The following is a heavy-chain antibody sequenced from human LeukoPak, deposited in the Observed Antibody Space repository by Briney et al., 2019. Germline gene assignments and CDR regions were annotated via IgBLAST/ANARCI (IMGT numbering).Heavy chain of an antibody. CDR3: ATQNYYDSSGSI. Sequence: SETLSLTCTVSGGSISSGDYYWSWIRQPPGKGLEWIGYIYYSGSTYYNPSLKSRVTISVDTSKNQFSLKLCSVTAADTAVYYCATQNYYDSSGSIWGQGTMVTVSS. D-gene: IGHD3-22*01. CDR1: GGSISSGDYY. J-gene: IGHJ3*02. V-gene: IGHV4-30-4*01. CDR2: IYYSGST.